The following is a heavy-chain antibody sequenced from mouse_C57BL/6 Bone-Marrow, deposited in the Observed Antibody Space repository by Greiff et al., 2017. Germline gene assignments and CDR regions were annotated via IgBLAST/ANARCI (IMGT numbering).Heavy chain of an antibody. J-gene: IGHJ3*01. Sequence: QVQLKESGPGLVQPSQSLSITCTVSGFSLTSYGVHWVRQSPGKGLEWLGVIWSGGSTDYNAAFISRLSISKDNSKSQVFFKMNSLQADDTAIYYCARKRHYDYAWFAYWGQGTLVTVSA. CDR2: IWSGGST. V-gene: IGHV2-2*01. D-gene: IGHD2-4*01. CDR3: ARKRHYDYAWFAY. CDR1: GFSLTSYG.